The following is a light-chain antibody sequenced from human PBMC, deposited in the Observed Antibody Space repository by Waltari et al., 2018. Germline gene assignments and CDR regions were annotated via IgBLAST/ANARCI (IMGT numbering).Light chain of an antibody. V-gene: IGLV2-8*01. CDR3: GSFAGGNNFL. Sequence: QSALTQPPSASGSPGQSVTISCTGSSSDSDFANYKYVSGYQQHPGKAPKVIIYEVTRRPSGVPERSSCAKSGNTASLTVSGLQTEEEAHYYGGSFAGGNNFLFGGGTKLTVL. CDR1: SSDSDFANYKY. J-gene: IGLJ2*01. CDR2: EVT.